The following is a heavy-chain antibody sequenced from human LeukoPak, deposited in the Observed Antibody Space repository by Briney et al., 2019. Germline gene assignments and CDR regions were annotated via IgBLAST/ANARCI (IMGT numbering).Heavy chain of an antibody. D-gene: IGHD3-10*01. V-gene: IGHV4-30-4*01. CDR3: ARLLWFGEGNWFDP. CDR1: GGSISSGDYY. CDR2: IYYSGST. Sequence: SETLSLTCTVSGGSISSGDYYWSWIRQPPGKGLEWIGYIYYSGSTYCNPSLKSRVTISVDTSKNQFSLKLSSVTAADAAVYYCARLLWFGEGNWFDPWGQGTLVTVSS. J-gene: IGHJ5*02.